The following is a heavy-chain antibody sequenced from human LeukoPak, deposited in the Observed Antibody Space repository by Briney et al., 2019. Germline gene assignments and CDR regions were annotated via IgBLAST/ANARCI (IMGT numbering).Heavy chain of an antibody. CDR1: GFAFSTYS. CDR2: ISSSSSTI. D-gene: IGHD2-2*01. V-gene: IGHV3-48*04. CDR3: ARSGYCTSTSCLNGRGAFDI. J-gene: IGHJ3*02. Sequence: GGSLRLSCAASGFAFSTYSMNWVRQAPGKGLEWVSYISSSSSTIYYADSVKGRFTIPRDNAKNALYLQMNSLRAEDTAVYFCARSGYCTSTSCLNGRGAFDIWGQGTMVTVSS.